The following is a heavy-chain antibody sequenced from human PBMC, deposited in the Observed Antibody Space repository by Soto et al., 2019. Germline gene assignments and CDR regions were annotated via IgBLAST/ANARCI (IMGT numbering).Heavy chain of an antibody. CDR1: RYRVCSYG. J-gene: IGHJ6*02. CDR2: IKQDGSEK. D-gene: IGHD2-21*02. Sequence: RLGCAASRYRVCSYGVGGVRPAPEKGLEWEANIKQDGSEKYYVDSVKGRFTNSRDNAKNSLYLQMNSLRAEDTAVYYCARDAETYCGGDCYFYYYYGMDVWGQGTTVTVSS. V-gene: IGHV3-7*04. CDR3: ARDAETYCGGDCYFYYYYGMDV.